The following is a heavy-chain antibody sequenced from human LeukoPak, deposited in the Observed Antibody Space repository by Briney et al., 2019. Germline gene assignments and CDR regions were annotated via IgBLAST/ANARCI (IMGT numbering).Heavy chain of an antibody. V-gene: IGHV1-18*04. D-gene: IGHD6-13*01. CDR1: GYTFTNYG. CDR2: VSAYNAHT. Sequence: ASVKVSCKASGYTFTNYGFTWVRQAPGQGLEWVGWVSAYNAHTNYAQKVQGRVTMTRDTSTSTVYMELSSLRSEDTAVYYCATPHSSSWYGAAFDYWGQGTLVTVSS. J-gene: IGHJ4*02. CDR3: ATPHSSSWYGAAFDY.